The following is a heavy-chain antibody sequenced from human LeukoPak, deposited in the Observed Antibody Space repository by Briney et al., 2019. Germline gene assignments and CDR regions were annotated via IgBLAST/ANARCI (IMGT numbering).Heavy chain of an antibody. CDR2: IYARGST. CDR3: ARDSHAYFDAFDI. V-gene: IGHV4-61*02. Sequence: SETLSLTCTVSGGSISGNYYWSWIRQPAGKGLEWIGRIYARGSTNYNPSLKSRVTISVDTSKSQFSLKLSSVSAADTAVYFCARDSHAYFDAFDIWGQGTMVTVSS. CDR1: GGSISGNYY. J-gene: IGHJ3*02. D-gene: IGHD2/OR15-2a*01.